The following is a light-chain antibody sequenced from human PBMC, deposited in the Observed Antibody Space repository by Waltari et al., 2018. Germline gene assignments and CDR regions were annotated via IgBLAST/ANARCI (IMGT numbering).Light chain of an antibody. J-gene: IGLJ3*02. V-gene: IGLV2-14*01. Sequence: QSALTQPASVSGSPGQSITISCSGTSSDVGAYSYVSWYQHHPGTAPKLMIFEVSNRPSGVSYRFSGSKSGNTASLTISGLQAEDEADYYCSSFTTTSTWVFGGGTKLTVL. CDR3: SSFTTTSTWV. CDR1: SSDVGAYSY. CDR2: EVS.